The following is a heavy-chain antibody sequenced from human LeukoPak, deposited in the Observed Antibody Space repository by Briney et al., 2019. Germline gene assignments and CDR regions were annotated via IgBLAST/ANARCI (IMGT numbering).Heavy chain of an antibody. CDR1: GGSFSGYY. Sequence: PSETLSLTCAVYGGSFSGYYWSWIRQPPGKGLEWIGEINHSGSTNYNPSLKSRVTISVDTSKNQFSLKLSSVTAADTAVYYCARWSWYPGDYLLNLFDPWGQGTLVTVSS. D-gene: IGHD4-17*01. J-gene: IGHJ5*02. CDR3: ARWSWYPGDYLLNLFDP. CDR2: INHSGST. V-gene: IGHV4-34*01.